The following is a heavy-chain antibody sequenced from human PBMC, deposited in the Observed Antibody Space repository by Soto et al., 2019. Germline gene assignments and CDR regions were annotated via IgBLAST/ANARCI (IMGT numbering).Heavy chain of an antibody. CDR2: IIPIFGTA. D-gene: IGHD3-22*01. J-gene: IGHJ6*02. CDR1: GGTFSSYA. Sequence: ASVKVSCKASGGTFSSYAISWVRQAPGQGLERMGGIIPIFGTANYAQKFQGRVTITADESTSTAYMELSSLRSEDTAVYYCARARLTMIVVASYYYYGMDVWGQGTTVTVSS. CDR3: ARARLTMIVVASYYYYGMDV. V-gene: IGHV1-69*13.